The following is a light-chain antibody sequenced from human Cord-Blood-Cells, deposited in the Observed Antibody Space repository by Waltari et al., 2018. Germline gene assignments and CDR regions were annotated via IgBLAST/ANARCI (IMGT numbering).Light chain of an antibody. J-gene: IGLJ3*02. Sequence: QSALTQPASVSGSPGQSITISCTGTSSDVGGYTYVSWYQQHPGKAPKLMIYEVSNRPSGVSNRFSGSKSGNTVSLTISGLQAEDEADYYCSSYTSSSTWVFGGGTKLTVL. V-gene: IGLV2-14*01. CDR3: SSYTSSSTWV. CDR2: EVS. CDR1: SSDVGGYTY.